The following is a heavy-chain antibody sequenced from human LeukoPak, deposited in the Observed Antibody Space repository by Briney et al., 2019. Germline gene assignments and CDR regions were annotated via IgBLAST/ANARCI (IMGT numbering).Heavy chain of an antibody. V-gene: IGHV3-48*03. CDR1: GFTFSIYE. CDR2: ISSSRSNTI. Sequence: PGGSLRLSCVASGFTFSIYEMNWVRQAPGEGLEWISYISSSRSNTIYYADSVKCRFIISRDGAKNSLFLQMNTLRAEDTAVYYCARDLYYYGSGNYVPGLPDYWGQGAKVTVSS. J-gene: IGHJ4*02. D-gene: IGHD3-10*01. CDR3: ARDLYYYGSGNYVPGLPDY.